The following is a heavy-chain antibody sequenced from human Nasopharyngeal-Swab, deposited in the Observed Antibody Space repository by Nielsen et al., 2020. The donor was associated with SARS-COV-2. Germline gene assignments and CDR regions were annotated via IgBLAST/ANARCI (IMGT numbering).Heavy chain of an antibody. CDR3: ARGWIYYFDY. V-gene: IGHV4-34*09. D-gene: IGHD6-19*01. CDR2: IYYSGST. CDR1: GGSFSGYY. Sequence: SETLSLTCAVYGGSFSGYYWSWIRQPPGKGLEWNGYIYYSGSTYYNPSLKSRVTISVDTSKNQFSLKLSSVTAADTAGYYCARGWIYYFDYWGQGTLVTVSS. J-gene: IGHJ4*02.